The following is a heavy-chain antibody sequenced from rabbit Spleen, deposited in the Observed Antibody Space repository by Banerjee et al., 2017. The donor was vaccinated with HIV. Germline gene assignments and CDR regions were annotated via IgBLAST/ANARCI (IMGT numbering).Heavy chain of an antibody. Sequence: QEQLEESGGDLVKPEGSLTLTCTASGFSFSSSYWICWVRQAPGKGLEWIGCIYTGTTNYIHYASWAKGRFTISKTSSTTVTLQVTSLTAADTATYFCARGAITDGYGLHLWGPGTLVTVS. D-gene: IGHD6-1*01. CDR2: IYTGTTNYI. J-gene: IGHJ4*01. V-gene: IGHV1S45*01. CDR3: ARGAITDGYGLHL. CDR1: GFSFSSSYW.